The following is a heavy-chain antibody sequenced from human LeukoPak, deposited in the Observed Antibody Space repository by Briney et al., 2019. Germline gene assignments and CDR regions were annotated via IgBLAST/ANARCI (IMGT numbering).Heavy chain of an antibody. J-gene: IGHJ4*02. CDR2: ISAYNGNT. Sequence: ASVKVSCKASGYTFTSYGISWVRQAPGQGLEWMGWISAYNGNTNYAQKLQGRVTMTTDTSTSTAYMELRSLRSDDTAVYYCARLWFGELSSRGVDYWGQGTLVTVSS. V-gene: IGHV1-18*01. CDR1: GYTFTSYG. CDR3: ARLWFGELSSRGVDY. D-gene: IGHD3-10*01.